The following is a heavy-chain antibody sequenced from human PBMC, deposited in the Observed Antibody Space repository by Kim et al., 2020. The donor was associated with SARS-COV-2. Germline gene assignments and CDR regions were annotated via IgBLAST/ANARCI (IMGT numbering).Heavy chain of an antibody. J-gene: IGHJ5*02. Sequence: TEGETTDYVAPVKVRFTISRDDSKNTVYLQRNSLKTEETAVYYCRPNWFDPWGQGTLVTVSS. CDR2: TEGETT. CDR3: RPNWFDP. V-gene: IGHV3-15*01.